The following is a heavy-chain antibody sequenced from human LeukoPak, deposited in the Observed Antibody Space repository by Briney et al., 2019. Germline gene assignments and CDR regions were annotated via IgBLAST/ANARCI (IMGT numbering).Heavy chain of an antibody. V-gene: IGHV1-2*02. Sequence: ASVNVSCKASGYTFTGYYMHWVRQAPGQGLEWMGWINPNSGGTNSAQKFQGRVTMTRDTSISTAYMELSRLRSDDTAVYYCARDKDSGGIQLWDPFDYWGQGTLVTVSS. CDR2: INPNSGGT. CDR3: ARDKDSGGIQLWDPFDY. D-gene: IGHD5-18*01. J-gene: IGHJ4*02. CDR1: GYTFTGYY.